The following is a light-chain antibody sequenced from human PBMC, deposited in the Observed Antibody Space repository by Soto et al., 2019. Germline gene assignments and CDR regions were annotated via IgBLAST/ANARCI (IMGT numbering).Light chain of an antibody. Sequence: QCALTQPASVSGSPGQSITISCTGTSSDVGSYNLVSWYQQHPGKAPKLMIYEGSKRPSGVSNRFSGSKSGNTASLTISGLQAEDEADYYCCSYAGSSYVVFGGGTKLTVL. J-gene: IGLJ2*01. V-gene: IGLV2-23*01. CDR1: SSDVGSYNL. CDR2: EGS. CDR3: CSYAGSSYVV.